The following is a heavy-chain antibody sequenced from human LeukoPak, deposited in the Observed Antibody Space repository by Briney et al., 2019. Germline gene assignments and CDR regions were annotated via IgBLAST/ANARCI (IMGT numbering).Heavy chain of an antibody. J-gene: IGHJ4*02. V-gene: IGHV4-30-4*01. Sequence: SETLSLTCTVSGGSISSGDYYWSWIRQPPGKGLEWIAYIYYSGSTYYNPSLKSRVTISVDTSKNQFSLKLSSVTAADTAVYYCASHKDYTAKGHSEDYWGQGTLVTVSS. CDR2: IYYSGST. CDR3: ASHKDYTAKGHSEDY. D-gene: IGHD5-18*01. CDR1: GGSISSGDYY.